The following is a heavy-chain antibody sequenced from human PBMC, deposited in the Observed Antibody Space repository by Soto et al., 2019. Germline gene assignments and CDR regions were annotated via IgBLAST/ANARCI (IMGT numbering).Heavy chain of an antibody. D-gene: IGHD1-20*01. V-gene: IGHV4-30-4*01. CDR1: GCSIGDGDYY. J-gene: IGHJ5*02. CDR3: PRGIQEGFDP. CDR2: IYYNWII. Sequence: PSETXSLPWTLSGCSIGDGDYYWSWIRQPPAKTLKWIGCIYYNWIIHYNPSLKRRVTISWDPSKNQFSLTMTSVTAADKAVYYCPRGIQEGFDPWGQGPLVTASS.